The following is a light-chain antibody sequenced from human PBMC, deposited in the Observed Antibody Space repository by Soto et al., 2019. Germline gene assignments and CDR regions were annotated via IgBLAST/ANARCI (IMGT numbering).Light chain of an antibody. CDR3: QQYNSQWT. CDR2: KAS. Sequence: IQMTQSPSTLSASLGYRFTITFRASQSISSWLAWYQQKPGRAPKLLIYKASSLESGVPSRFSGSGSGTEFTLTISSLQPDDFATYYCQQYNSQWTFGQGTKVDIK. CDR1: QSISSW. V-gene: IGKV1-5*03. J-gene: IGKJ1*01.